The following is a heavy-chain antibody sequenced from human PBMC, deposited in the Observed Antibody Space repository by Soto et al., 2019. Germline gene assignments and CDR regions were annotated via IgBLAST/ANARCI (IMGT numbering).Heavy chain of an antibody. D-gene: IGHD6-6*01. Sequence: PGGSLRLSCAASGFTFSSYWMSWVRQAPGKGLEWVANIKQDGSEKYYVDSVKGRFTISRDNAKNSLYLQMNSLRAEDTAVYYCARIREARPYYYYGMDVWGQGTTVTVSS. CDR2: IKQDGSEK. CDR3: ARIREARPYYYYGMDV. V-gene: IGHV3-7*01. CDR1: GFTFSSYW. J-gene: IGHJ6*02.